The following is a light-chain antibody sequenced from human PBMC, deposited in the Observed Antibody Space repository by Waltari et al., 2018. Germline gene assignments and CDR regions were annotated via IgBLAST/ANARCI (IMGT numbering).Light chain of an antibody. Sequence: SYVLTQPPSVSVAPGQTARITCGGDRIGSKSVHWYQQKPGQAPVLVVFADSGRPSGMSERFSGSISGPTATLTISRVEAGDEADYYCQVWESSVVFGGGTKLTVL. CDR3: QVWESSVV. V-gene: IGLV3-21*02. J-gene: IGLJ2*01. CDR2: ADS. CDR1: RIGSKS.